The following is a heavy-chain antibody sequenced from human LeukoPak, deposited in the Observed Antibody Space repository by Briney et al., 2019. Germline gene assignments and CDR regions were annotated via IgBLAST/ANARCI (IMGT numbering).Heavy chain of an antibody. CDR3: AKAYYYVSSGYYHTHFDY. D-gene: IGHD3-22*01. CDR1: GFSFSIYS. V-gene: IGHV3-48*01. J-gene: IGHJ4*02. Sequence: GGSLRLSCAASGFSFSIYSMNWVRQAPGKGLEWISYISSSSTTIYYADSVKGRFTVSRDNAKNSLYLQMNSLRAEDTAVYYCAKAYYYVSSGYYHTHFDYWGQGTLVTVSS. CDR2: ISSSSTTI.